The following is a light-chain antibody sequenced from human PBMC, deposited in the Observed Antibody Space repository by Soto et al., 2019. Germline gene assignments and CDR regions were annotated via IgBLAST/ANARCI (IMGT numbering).Light chain of an antibody. CDR2: GAS. V-gene: IGKV3-15*01. CDR1: QSVSSN. CDR3: QQYNNWLQT. Sequence: IVMTQSPATLSVSPGERATLSCRASQSVSSNLAWYQQKPGQAPRLLISGASTRATGIPARFSGSGSGTEFSLTISSLQSEDVAVYYCQQYNNWLQTFGQGTKVDIK. J-gene: IGKJ1*01.